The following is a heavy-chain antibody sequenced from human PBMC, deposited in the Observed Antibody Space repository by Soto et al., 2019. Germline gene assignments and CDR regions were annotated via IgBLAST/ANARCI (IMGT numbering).Heavy chain of an antibody. CDR2: INHSGST. CDR3: ARREVTMVRGGGMDV. V-gene: IGHV4-34*01. Sequence: SETLSLTCAVYGGSFSGYYWSWIRQPPGKGLEWIGEINHSGSTNYNPSLKSRVTISVDTSKNQFSLKLSSVTAADTAVYYCARREVTMVRGGGMDVWGQGTTVTVS. D-gene: IGHD3-10*01. CDR1: GGSFSGYY. J-gene: IGHJ6*02.